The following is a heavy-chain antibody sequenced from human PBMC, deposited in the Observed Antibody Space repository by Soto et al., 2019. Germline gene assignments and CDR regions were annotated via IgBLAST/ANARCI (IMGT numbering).Heavy chain of an antibody. Sequence: EEQLLESGGGLVQPGGSLRLSCAATGFNFGSYAMGWVRQAPGKGLEWVSGVSGSGSSPYYADSVKGRLPISKDKSKNTLYLDLNNLRSEDTAVYFCVKGKESGYRGAFDSWGQGTMVTVSS. CDR1: GFNFGSYA. D-gene: IGHD5-18*01. V-gene: IGHV3-23*01. CDR3: VKGKESGYRGAFDS. CDR2: VSGSGSSP. J-gene: IGHJ4*02.